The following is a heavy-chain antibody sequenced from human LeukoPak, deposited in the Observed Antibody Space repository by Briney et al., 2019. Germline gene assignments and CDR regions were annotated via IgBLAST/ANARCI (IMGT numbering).Heavy chain of an antibody. Sequence: SETLSLTCTVSGGSITSSSYYWGWIRQPPGKGLEWIGSIYYSGSTYYNPSLKSRVTISVDTSKNQFSLKLSSVTAADTAVYYCAKYCSSTSCSPAFDYWGQGTLVTVSS. CDR1: GGSITSSSYY. CDR2: IYYSGST. CDR3: AKYCSSTSCSPAFDY. D-gene: IGHD2-2*01. V-gene: IGHV4-39*07. J-gene: IGHJ4*02.